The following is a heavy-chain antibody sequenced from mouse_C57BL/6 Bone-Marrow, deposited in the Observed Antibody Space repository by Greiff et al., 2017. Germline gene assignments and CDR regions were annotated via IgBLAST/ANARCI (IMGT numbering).Heavy chain of an antibody. Sequence: EVQLQQSGGDLVKPGGSLKLSCAASGFTFSSYGMSWVRQTPDKRLEWVATISSGGSYTYYPDSVKGRFTISIDNAKNTLYLQMSSLKSEDTAMYYCARLDSSGPFAYWGQGTLVSVSA. CDR2: ISSGGSYT. CDR1: GFTFSSYG. D-gene: IGHD3-2*02. CDR3: ARLDSSGPFAY. V-gene: IGHV5-6*01. J-gene: IGHJ3*01.